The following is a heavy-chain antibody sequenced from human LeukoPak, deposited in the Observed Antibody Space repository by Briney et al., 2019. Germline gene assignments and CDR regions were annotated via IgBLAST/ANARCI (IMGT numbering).Heavy chain of an antibody. J-gene: IGHJ6*02. CDR2: IYHSGST. Sequence: SETLSLTCTVSGGSISSSNWWSWVRQPPGKGLEWIGEIYHSGSTNYNPSLKSRVTISVDTSKNQFSLKLSSVTAADTAVYYCARAKYCSSTSCYRYYYYGMDVWGQGTTVTVSS. D-gene: IGHD2-2*02. CDR3: ARAKYCSSTSCYRYYYYGMDV. V-gene: IGHV4-4*02. CDR1: GGSISSSNW.